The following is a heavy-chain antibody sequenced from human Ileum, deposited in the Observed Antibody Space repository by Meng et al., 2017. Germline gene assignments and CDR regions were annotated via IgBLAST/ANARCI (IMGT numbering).Heavy chain of an antibody. CDR2: LNTNTGNP. Sequence: QVQVVQSWYELKEPGASVKVSCKASGYSFTSYAFNWLRQAPAQGHEWMGWLNTNTGNPTYAQDFTGRFVFSLDTSVSTAYLQISSLEFEDTAVYFCARVVGYCSVGSCHSAYWGQGTLVTVSS. J-gene: IGHJ4*02. V-gene: IGHV7-4-1*02. CDR3: ARVVGYCSVGSCHSAY. CDR1: GYSFTSYA. D-gene: IGHD2-15*01.